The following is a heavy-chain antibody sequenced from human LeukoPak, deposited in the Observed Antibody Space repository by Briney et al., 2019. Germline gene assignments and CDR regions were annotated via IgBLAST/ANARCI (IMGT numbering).Heavy chain of an antibody. CDR3: ARARYNWNYEGYYYYGMDV. V-gene: IGHV1-69*04. Sequence: GASVKVSCKASGGTFSSYAISWVRQAPGQGLEWMGRIIPILGIANYAQKFQGRVTITADKSTSTAYMELSSLRSEDTAVYYCARARYNWNYEGYYYYGMDVWGQGTTVTVSS. D-gene: IGHD1-7*01. J-gene: IGHJ6*02. CDR1: GGTFSSYA. CDR2: IIPILGIA.